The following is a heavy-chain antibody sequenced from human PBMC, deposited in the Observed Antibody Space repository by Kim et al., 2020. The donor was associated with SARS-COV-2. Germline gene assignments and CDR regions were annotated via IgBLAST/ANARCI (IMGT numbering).Heavy chain of an antibody. J-gene: IGHJ4*02. Sequence: ASVKVSCKAXGYTFTSYYMHWVRQAPGQGLEWMGIINPSGGSTNYAQKFQGRVTMTRDTSTSTVYMELSSLRSEDTAVFYCARDKGSGWSSFDYWGQGTLVTVSS. CDR1: GYTFTSYY. D-gene: IGHD6-19*01. CDR2: INPSGGST. CDR3: ARDKGSGWSSFDY. V-gene: IGHV1-46*01.